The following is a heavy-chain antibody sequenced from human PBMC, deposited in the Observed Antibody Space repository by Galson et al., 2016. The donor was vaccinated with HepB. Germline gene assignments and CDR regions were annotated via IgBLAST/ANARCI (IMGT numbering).Heavy chain of an antibody. Sequence: SVKVSCKASGYTFTSYAMHWVRQAPGQRLEWMGWINAGNGNTKYSQKFQGRVTITRDTSASTAYMELSSLRSEDTAVYYCARVTTGYDIWTGYYRDGWFDPWGQGTLVTVSS. CDR2: INAGNGNT. V-gene: IGHV1-3*01. D-gene: IGHD3-9*01. CDR3: ARVTTGYDIWTGYYRDGWFDP. CDR1: GYTFTSYA. J-gene: IGHJ5*02.